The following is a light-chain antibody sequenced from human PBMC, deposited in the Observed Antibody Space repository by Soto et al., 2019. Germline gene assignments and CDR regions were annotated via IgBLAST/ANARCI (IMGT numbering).Light chain of an antibody. J-gene: IGLJ2*01. CDR3: QSYDSRLRRV. CDR2: GNS. V-gene: IGLV1-40*01. Sequence: QAVVTQPPSVSGAPGQRVTISCTGSSSNIGAGYDVHWYQQLPGTAPKLLIYGNSNRPSGVPDRFSGSKSGTSASLAITGLQAEDEADYYCQSYDSRLRRVFGGGTKVTVL. CDR1: SSNIGAGYD.